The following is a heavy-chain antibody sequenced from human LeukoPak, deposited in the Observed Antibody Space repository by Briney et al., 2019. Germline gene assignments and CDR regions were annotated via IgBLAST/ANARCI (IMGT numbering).Heavy chain of an antibody. CDR2: IYYSGST. Sequence: KASETLSLTCTVSGGSISSSIYYWGWIRQPPGKGLEWIGSIYYSGSTYYNPSLKSRVTISVDTSKNQFSLKLSSVTAADTALYYCARLHSSSWSFDYWGQGTLVTVSS. J-gene: IGHJ4*02. V-gene: IGHV4-39*01. D-gene: IGHD6-13*01. CDR3: ARLHSSSWSFDY. CDR1: GGSISSSIYY.